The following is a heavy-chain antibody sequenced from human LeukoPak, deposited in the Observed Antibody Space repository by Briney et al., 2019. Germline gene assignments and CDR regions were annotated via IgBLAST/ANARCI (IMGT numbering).Heavy chain of an antibody. CDR2: IYYSGST. V-gene: IGHV4-39*01. CDR3: ARLSPKVDY. CDR1: GGSISSSRYY. J-gene: IGHJ4*02. Sequence: PSETLSLTCTVSGGSISSSRYYWGWIRQPPGKGLEWIGSIYYSGSTYYNPSLKSRVTISVDTSKNQFSLKLSSVTAADTAVYYCARLSPKVDYWGQGTLVTVSS.